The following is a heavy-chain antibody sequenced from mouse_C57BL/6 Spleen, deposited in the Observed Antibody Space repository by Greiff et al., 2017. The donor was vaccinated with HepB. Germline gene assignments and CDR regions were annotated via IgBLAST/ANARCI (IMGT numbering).Heavy chain of an antibody. J-gene: IGHJ2*01. CDR2: ISSGGSYT. CDR1: GFTFSSYG. CDR3: ARHDYGNYSYFDY. Sequence: EVMLVESGGDLVKPGGSLKLSCAASGFTFSSYGMSWVRQTPDKRLEWVATISSGGSYTYYPDSVKGRFTISRDNAKNTLYLQMSSLKSEDTAMYYCARHDYGNYSYFDYWGQGTTLTVSS. D-gene: IGHD2-1*01. V-gene: IGHV5-6*01.